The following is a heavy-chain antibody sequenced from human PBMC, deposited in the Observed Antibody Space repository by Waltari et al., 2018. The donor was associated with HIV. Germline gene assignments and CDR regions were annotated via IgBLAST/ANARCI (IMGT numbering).Heavy chain of an antibody. CDR3: AKGNDYGDSLDY. CDR1: GFTFSSYG. V-gene: IGHV3-30*02. Sequence: QVQLVESGGGVVQPGGSLRLSCAASGFTFSSYGLHWVRQAPGKGLEWVAFIRYDGSNKYYADSVKGRFTISRDNSKNTLYLQMNSLRAEDTAVYYCAKGNDYGDSLDYWGQGTLVTVSS. D-gene: IGHD4-17*01. J-gene: IGHJ4*02. CDR2: IRYDGSNK.